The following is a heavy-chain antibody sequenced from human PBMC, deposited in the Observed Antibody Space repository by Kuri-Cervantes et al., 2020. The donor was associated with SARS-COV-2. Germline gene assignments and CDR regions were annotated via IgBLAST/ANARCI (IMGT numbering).Heavy chain of an antibody. CDR3: ARDQRRYRANDAPYDF. CDR2: IYYNGDT. D-gene: IGHD1-26*01. Sequence: SETLSLTCTVTGDSVNSINYYWTWIRQPPGKGLEWIGNIYYNGDTNYNPSLKSRVTISIDTSKNQLSLKLTSVTAADTAVYYCARDQRRYRANDAPYDFWGQGTLVTVSS. V-gene: IGHV4-61*01. CDR1: GDSVNSINYY. J-gene: IGHJ4*02.